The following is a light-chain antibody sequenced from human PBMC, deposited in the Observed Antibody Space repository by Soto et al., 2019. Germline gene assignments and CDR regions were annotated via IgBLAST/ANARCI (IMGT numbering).Light chain of an antibody. CDR2: DVS. Sequence: QSALTQPRSVSGSPGQSVTISCTGTNGNVGGYDYVSWYQQHPGKAPKLMIYDVSKRPSGVPDRFSGSKSGNTASLTTSGLQAEDEADYYCCSFAGSDTPYVFGTGTKVTVL. CDR3: CSFAGSDTPYV. V-gene: IGLV2-11*01. J-gene: IGLJ1*01. CDR1: NGNVGGYDY.